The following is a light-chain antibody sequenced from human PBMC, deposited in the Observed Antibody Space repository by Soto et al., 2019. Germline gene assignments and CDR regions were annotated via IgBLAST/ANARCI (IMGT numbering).Light chain of an antibody. Sequence: EIVLTQSPGTLSLSPGDRATLSCRASESLGSSYLAWYQQKPGQAPRLLIYAASTRDTDIPDRFNGSGSGTDFALTISRLEPEDFALYYCQQYDASPLTFGPGTKVDVK. J-gene: IGKJ3*01. CDR1: ESLGSSY. CDR3: QQYDASPLT. V-gene: IGKV3-20*01. CDR2: AAS.